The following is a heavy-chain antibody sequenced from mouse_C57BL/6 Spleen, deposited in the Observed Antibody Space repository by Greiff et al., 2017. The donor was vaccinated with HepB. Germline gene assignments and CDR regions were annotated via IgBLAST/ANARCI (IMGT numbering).Heavy chain of an antibody. V-gene: IGHV1-69*01. Sequence: QVQLQQPGAELVMPGASVKLSCKASGYTFTSYWMHWVKQRPGQGLEWIGEIDPSDSYTNYNQKFKGKSTLTVDKSSSTAYMQLSSLTSEDSAVYYCARGNSNTWFAYWGQGTLVTVSA. CDR3: ARGNSNTWFAY. D-gene: IGHD2-5*01. J-gene: IGHJ3*01. CDR2: IDPSDSYT. CDR1: GYTFTSYW.